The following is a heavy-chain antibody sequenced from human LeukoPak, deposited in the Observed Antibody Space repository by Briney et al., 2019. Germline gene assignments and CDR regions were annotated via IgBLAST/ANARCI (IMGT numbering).Heavy chain of an antibody. CDR1: GFTSSNYP. V-gene: IGHV3-30*04. CDR2: ISNDGNNY. J-gene: IGHJ4*02. Sequence: GGSLRLSCEASGFTSSNYPMHWARQAPGKGLEWVAVISNDGNNYRYADSVRGRFTISRDNSKNTLYLQMNSLRAEDTAVYYCAKMYYYESSGYSLGAYWGQGTLVTVSS. D-gene: IGHD3-22*01. CDR3: AKMYYYESSGYSLGAY.